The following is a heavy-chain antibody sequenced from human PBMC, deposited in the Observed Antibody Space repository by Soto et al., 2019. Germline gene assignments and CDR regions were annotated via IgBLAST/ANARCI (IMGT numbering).Heavy chain of an antibody. CDR2: IYYSGST. V-gene: IGHV4-59*01. J-gene: IGHJ6*03. CDR1: GGSISSYY. CDR3: ARGGHCSGGSCYSYYYYYYMDV. Sequence: SETLSLTCTVSGGSISSYYWSWIRQPPGKGLEWIGYIYYSGSTNYNPSLKSRVTISVDTSKNQFSLKLSSVTTADTAVYYCARGGHCSGGSCYSYYYYYYMDVWGKGTTVTVSS. D-gene: IGHD2-15*01.